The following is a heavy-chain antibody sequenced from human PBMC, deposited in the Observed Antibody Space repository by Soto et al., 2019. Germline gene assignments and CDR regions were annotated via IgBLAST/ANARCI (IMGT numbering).Heavy chain of an antibody. V-gene: IGHV3-21*01. J-gene: IGHJ4*02. CDR1: GFTFSSYS. D-gene: IGHD4-17*01. Sequence: EVQLVESGGGLGKPGGSLRLSCAASGFTFSSYSMNWVRQAPGKGLEWVSSISSSSSYIYYADSVKGRFTISRDNAKNSLYLQMNSLRAEDTAVYYCARGRNYGDSGRGYWGQGTLVTVSS. CDR2: ISSSSSYI. CDR3: ARGRNYGDSGRGY.